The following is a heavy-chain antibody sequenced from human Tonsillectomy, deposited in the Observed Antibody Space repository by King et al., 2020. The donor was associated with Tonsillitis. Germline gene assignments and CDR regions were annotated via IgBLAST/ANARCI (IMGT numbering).Heavy chain of an antibody. D-gene: IGHD2-8*01. CDR2: IRGSGGST. V-gene: IGHV3-23*04. CDR3: AKVQWAAVDPYDY. CDR1: GFTFSSYA. Sequence: VQLVESGGGLVQPGGSLRLSCAASGFTFSSYAMSWVRQAPGKGLEWVSDIRGSGGSTYYADSVKGRFTISRDISKNTLYLQMNSLRVEDTAVYYCAKVQWAAVDPYDYWGQGTLVTVSS. J-gene: IGHJ4*02.